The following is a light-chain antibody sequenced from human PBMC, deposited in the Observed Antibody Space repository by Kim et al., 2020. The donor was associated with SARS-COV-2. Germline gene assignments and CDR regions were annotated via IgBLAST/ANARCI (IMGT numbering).Light chain of an antibody. Sequence: ASVGDRVTSTCQASQDISNHLNWYQQKPTKAPKLLIYDASNVETGVPSRFSGSGSGTDFTFTITSLQPEDIATYYCQQYGHLPITFGQGTRLEIK. CDR2: DAS. CDR1: QDISNH. J-gene: IGKJ5*01. V-gene: IGKV1-33*01. CDR3: QQYGHLPIT.